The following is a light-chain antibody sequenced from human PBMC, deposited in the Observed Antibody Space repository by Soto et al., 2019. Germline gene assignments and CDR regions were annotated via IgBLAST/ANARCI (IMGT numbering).Light chain of an antibody. J-gene: IGKJ3*01. CDR2: DAY. CDR3: HQRSNWL. V-gene: IGKV3-11*01. CDR1: QSISTY. Sequence: EFVLTQSPAALSLSPGERATLSCRASQSISTYLAWYQQKPGQTPRLLIYDAYNRATGIPARFSGSGSGTDFTLTISSLEPEDFGVYYCHQRSNWLFGPGTKVESK.